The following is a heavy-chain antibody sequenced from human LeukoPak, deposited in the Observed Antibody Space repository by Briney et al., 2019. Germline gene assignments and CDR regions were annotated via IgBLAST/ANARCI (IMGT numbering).Heavy chain of an antibody. CDR3: ARGSVGYYVSGSPFYYGMDV. Sequence: PSETLSLTCAVYGGSFSGYYWTWIRQPPGKGLEWIGELNHRGTTNYNPSLKSRVTISEYTSTSKLSLRLSSVTAADTAVYYCARGSVGYYVSGSPFYYGMDVWGQGTTVTVSS. CDR2: LNHRGTT. CDR1: GGSFSGYY. J-gene: IGHJ6*02. V-gene: IGHV4-34*01. D-gene: IGHD3-10*01.